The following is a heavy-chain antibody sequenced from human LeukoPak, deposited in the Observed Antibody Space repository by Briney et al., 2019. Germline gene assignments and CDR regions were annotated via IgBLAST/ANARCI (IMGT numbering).Heavy chain of an antibody. Sequence: SETLSLTCAVSGYSISSGYYWGWIPQPPGKGLEWIGSIYHSGSTYYNPSLKSRVTISVDTSKNQFSLKLSSVTAADTAVYYCARSAAAGMIFDYWGQGTLVTVSS. CDR2: IYHSGST. D-gene: IGHD6-13*01. J-gene: IGHJ4*02. V-gene: IGHV4-38-2*01. CDR3: ARSAAAGMIFDY. CDR1: GYSISSGYY.